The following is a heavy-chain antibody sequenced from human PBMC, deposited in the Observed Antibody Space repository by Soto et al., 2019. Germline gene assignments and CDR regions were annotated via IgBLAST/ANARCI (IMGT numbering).Heavy chain of an antibody. CDR2: ISSSSSYI. V-gene: IGHV3-21*01. Sequence: EVQLVESGGGLVKPGGSLRLSCAASGFTFSSYSMNWVRQAPGKGLEWVSSISSSSSYIYYADSVKGRFTISRDNAKNSLYLQMNSLRVEDTAVYYCARGGYSSGYAFDIWGQGTMVTVSS. D-gene: IGHD6-19*01. CDR3: ARGGYSSGYAFDI. J-gene: IGHJ3*02. CDR1: GFTFSSYS.